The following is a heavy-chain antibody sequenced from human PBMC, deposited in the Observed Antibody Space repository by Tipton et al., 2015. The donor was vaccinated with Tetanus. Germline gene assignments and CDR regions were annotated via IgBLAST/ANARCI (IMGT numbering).Heavy chain of an antibody. CDR3: AGGLVRWYEP. CDR1: GGSVSSGSYY. D-gene: IGHD3-10*01. J-gene: IGHJ5*02. Sequence: GLVKPSETLSLTCTVSGGSVSSGSYYWSWVRQPPGKGLEYIGYILYGKSTHYNPSLRSRLTMSGDPAKNQFSLRLSSVTAADTAVFSCAGGLVRWYEPWGRGTLVSVSS. CDR2: ILYGKST. V-gene: IGHV4-61*01.